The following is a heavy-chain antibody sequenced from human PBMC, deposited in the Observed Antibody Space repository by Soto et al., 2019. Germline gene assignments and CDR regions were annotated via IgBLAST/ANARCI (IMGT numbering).Heavy chain of an antibody. CDR2: INPNSGGT. D-gene: IGHD3-10*01. CDR3: ARDRITMVRGATSSYYYGMDV. Sequence: ASVKVSCKASGYTFTGYYMHWVRQAPGQGLEWMGWINPNSGGTNYAQKFQGWVTMTRDTSISTAYMELSRLRSDDTAVYYCARDRITMVRGATSSYYYGMDVWG. J-gene: IGHJ6*02. CDR1: GYTFTGYY. V-gene: IGHV1-2*04.